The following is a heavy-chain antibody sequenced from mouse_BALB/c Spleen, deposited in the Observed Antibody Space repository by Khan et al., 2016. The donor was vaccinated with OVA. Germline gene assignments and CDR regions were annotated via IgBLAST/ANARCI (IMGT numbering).Heavy chain of an antibody. Sequence: EVKLLESGPGLVKPSQSLSLTCTVTGYSITSGYGWNWIRQFPGNKLEWMGYISYSGSTNYNPSLKSRISITRDTSKNQFFLQLNSATTEDTATYYCDRTARIKYWGQGTTLTVSS. CDR3: DRTARIKY. CDR1: GYSITSGYG. D-gene: IGHD1-2*01. CDR2: ISYSGST. J-gene: IGHJ2*01. V-gene: IGHV3-2*02.